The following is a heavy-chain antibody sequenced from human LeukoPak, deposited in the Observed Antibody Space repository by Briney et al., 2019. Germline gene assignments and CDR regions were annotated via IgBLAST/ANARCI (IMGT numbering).Heavy chain of an antibody. CDR1: GYTFTGSY. CDR2: INPDSGVT. V-gene: IGHV1-2*04. Sequence: GASVQTSCRAPGYTFTGSYIHWVRQAPGQGREGRGWINPDSGVTNYAQKFQGSVTMPRATSITTAYMDQSRLRSDDTAGEYCARGDPITMAYCMHVWGKRSTVPLSS. D-gene: IGHD3-10*01. CDR3: ARGDPITMAYCMHV. J-gene: IGHJ6*01.